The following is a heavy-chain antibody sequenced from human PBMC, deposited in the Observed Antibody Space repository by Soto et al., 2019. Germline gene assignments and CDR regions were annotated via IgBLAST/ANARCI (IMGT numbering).Heavy chain of an antibody. CDR3: ARASRFICGMDV. CDR2: ISSSGSTI. V-gene: IGHV3-48*03. CDR1: GFTFSSYE. D-gene: IGHD2-2*01. Sequence: GGSLRLSCAASGFTFSSYEMNWVRQAPGKGLEWVSYISSSGSTIYYADSVKGRFTISRDNAKNSLYLQMNSLRAEDTAVYYCARASRFICGMDVWGQGTTVTVSS. J-gene: IGHJ6*02.